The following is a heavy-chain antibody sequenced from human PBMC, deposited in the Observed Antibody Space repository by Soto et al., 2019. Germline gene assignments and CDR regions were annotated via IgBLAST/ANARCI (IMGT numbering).Heavy chain of an antibody. Sequence: EVQLLESGGGLVQPGGSLRLSCAASGFTFSSYAMSWVRQAPGKGLEWVSAISGCTSSTYYADSVKGRFTISRDNSKNTLYLQMNSLRAEDTAVYYCARERWAAAGTPTLDYWGQGTLVTVSS. CDR2: ISGCTSST. CDR1: GFTFSSYA. V-gene: IGHV3-23*01. D-gene: IGHD6-13*01. CDR3: ARERWAAAGTPTLDY. J-gene: IGHJ4*02.